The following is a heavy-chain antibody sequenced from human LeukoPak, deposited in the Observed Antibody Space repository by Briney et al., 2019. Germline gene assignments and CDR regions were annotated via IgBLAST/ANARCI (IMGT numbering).Heavy chain of an antibody. D-gene: IGHD4-17*01. CDR3: AKDGATVTLYYFDY. CDR2: ISDTSSTI. Sequence: GGSLRLSCAASGFTFSSYSMNWVRQAPGKGLEWISHISDTSSTIYYADSVKGRFTISRDNSKNTLYLQMNSLRAEDTAVYYCAKDGATVTLYYFDYWGQGTLVTVSS. J-gene: IGHJ4*02. V-gene: IGHV3-48*01. CDR1: GFTFSSYS.